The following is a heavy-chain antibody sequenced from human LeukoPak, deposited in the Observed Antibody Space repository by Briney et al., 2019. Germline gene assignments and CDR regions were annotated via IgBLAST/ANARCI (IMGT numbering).Heavy chain of an antibody. CDR2: INHSGST. Sequence: SETLSLTCAVFGGSFSGYYWSWIRQPPGKGLEWIGEINHSGSTNYNPSLKSRVTISVDTSKNQFSLKLSSVTAADTAVYYCARGPGGVTTVLDYWGQGTLVTVSS. J-gene: IGHJ4*02. CDR3: ARGPGGVTTVLDY. CDR1: GGSFSGYY. V-gene: IGHV4-34*01. D-gene: IGHD4-17*01.